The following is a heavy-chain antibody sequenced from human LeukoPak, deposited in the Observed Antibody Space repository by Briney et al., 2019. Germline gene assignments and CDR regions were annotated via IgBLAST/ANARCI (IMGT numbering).Heavy chain of an antibody. J-gene: IGHJ3*02. CDR2: IYYSGST. Sequence: SETLSLTCTVSGGSISSSSYYWGWIRQPPGKGLEWIGSIYYSGSTYYNPSLKSRVTISVDTSKNQFSLKLSSVTAADTAVYYCARSFHWGYAFDIWGQGTMVTVSS. D-gene: IGHD7-27*01. CDR1: GGSISSSSYY. CDR3: ARSFHWGYAFDI. V-gene: IGHV4-39*07.